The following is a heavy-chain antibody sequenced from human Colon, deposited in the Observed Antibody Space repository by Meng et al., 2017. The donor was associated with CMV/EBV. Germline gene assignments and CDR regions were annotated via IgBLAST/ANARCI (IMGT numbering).Heavy chain of an antibody. CDR1: GFIFSDDY. Sequence: VRLVQSGGGLVAPGGSLRLSCADSGFIFSDDYMTWIREAPGKGLEWVSYISPTGSDTNYADSVRGRFTISRDNAKNSLFLQMSSLTAEDTAVYYCVKGHTMINPWGQGTLVTVSS. J-gene: IGHJ5*02. CDR2: ISPTGSDT. V-gene: IGHV3-11*05. CDR3: VKGHTMINP. D-gene: IGHD3-16*01.